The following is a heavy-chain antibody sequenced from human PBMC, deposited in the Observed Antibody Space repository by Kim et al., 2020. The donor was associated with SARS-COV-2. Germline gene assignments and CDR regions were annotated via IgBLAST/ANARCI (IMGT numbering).Heavy chain of an antibody. CDR2: IYYSGST. J-gene: IGHJ4*02. D-gene: IGHD6-13*01. V-gene: IGHV4-39*01. Sequence: SETLSLTCTVSGGSISSSSYYWGWIRQPPGKGLEWIGSIYYSGSTYYNPSLKSRVTISVDTSKNQFSLKLSSVTAADTAVYYCAGFPKGYSSSWYYFDYWGQGTLVTVSS. CDR3: AGFPKGYSSSWYYFDY. CDR1: GGSISSSSYY.